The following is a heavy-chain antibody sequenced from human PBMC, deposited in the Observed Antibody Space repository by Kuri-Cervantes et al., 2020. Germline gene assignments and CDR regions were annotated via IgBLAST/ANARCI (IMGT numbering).Heavy chain of an antibody. CDR1: GGSISSSSYY. Sequence: SETLSLTCTVSGGSISSSSYYWGWIRQPPGKGLEWIGEINHSGSTNYNPSLKSRVTISVDTSKNQFSLKLSSVTAADTAVYYCARHRPFNGATTFDYWGQGALVTVSS. J-gene: IGHJ4*02. D-gene: IGHD1-26*01. V-gene: IGHV4-39*01. CDR3: ARHRPFNGATTFDY. CDR2: INHSGST.